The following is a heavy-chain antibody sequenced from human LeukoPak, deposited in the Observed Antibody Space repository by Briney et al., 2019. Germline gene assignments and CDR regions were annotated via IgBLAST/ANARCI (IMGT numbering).Heavy chain of an antibody. CDR3: ARRDSNSWYNY. CDR2: INHSGST. V-gene: IGHV4-34*01. CDR1: GFTFSTYW. D-gene: IGHD6-13*01. Sequence: PGGSLRLSCAASGFTFSTYWMTWVRQPPGKGLEWIGEINHSGSTNYNPSLKSRVTISVDTSKNQFSLKVSSVTAADTAVYYCARRDSNSWYNYWGXGTLVTXSS. J-gene: IGHJ4*01.